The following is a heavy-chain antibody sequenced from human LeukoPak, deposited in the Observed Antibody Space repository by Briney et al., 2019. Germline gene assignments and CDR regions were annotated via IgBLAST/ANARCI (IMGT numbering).Heavy chain of an antibody. J-gene: IGHJ4*02. CDR3: ARVSYGYGYYFDY. D-gene: IGHD5-18*01. CDR1: GESFSAYY. V-gene: IGHV4-34*01. CDR2: INHSGST. Sequence: SKTLSLTCAVYGESFSAYYWSWTRQSPGKGLEWIGEINHSGSTNYNPSLKSRLTISVDTSKNQFSLKLSSVTAADTAVYYCARVSYGYGYYFDYWGQGTLVTVSS.